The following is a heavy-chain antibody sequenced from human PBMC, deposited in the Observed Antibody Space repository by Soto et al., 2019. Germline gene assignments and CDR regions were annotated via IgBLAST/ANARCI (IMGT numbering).Heavy chain of an antibody. CDR3: ARDRALWIQLWLRSTYGMDV. CDR2: IWYDGSNK. Sequence: QVQLVESGGGVVQPGRSLRLSCAASGFTFSSYGMHWVRQAPGKGLEWVAVIWYDGSNKYYADSVKGRFTISRDNSKNTLYLQMNSLRAEDTAVYYCARDRALWIQLWLRSTYGMDVWGQGTTVTVSS. V-gene: IGHV3-33*01. J-gene: IGHJ6*02. CDR1: GFTFSSYG. D-gene: IGHD5-18*01.